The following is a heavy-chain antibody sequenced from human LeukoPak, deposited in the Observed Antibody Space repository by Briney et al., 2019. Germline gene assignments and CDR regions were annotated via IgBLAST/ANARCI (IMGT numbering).Heavy chain of an antibody. J-gene: IGHJ4*02. Sequence: GGSLRLSCAASGFTFSSYAMHWVRQAPGKGLERVAVISYDGSNKYYADSVKGRFTISRDNSKNTLYLQMNSLRAEDTAVYYCARFSDTLVRGLDYWGQGTLVTVSS. CDR1: GFTFSSYA. CDR2: ISYDGSNK. CDR3: ARFSDTLVRGLDY. V-gene: IGHV3-30-3*01. D-gene: IGHD3-9*01.